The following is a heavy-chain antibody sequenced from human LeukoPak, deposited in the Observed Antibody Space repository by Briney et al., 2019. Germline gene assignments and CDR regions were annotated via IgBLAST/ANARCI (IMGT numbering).Heavy chain of an antibody. V-gene: IGHV3-23*01. CDR2: ISGSGGST. Sequence: GGSLRLSCAASGFTFSSYAMTWVRQAPGKGLEWVSAISGSGGSTYYADSVEGRFTISRDNSKNTLYLQMNSLRAEDTAVYYCAKAHSPYCSSTSCYSASYYYYYGMDVWGQGTTVTVSS. CDR1: GFTFSSYA. CDR3: AKAHSPYCSSTSCYSASYYYYYGMDV. J-gene: IGHJ6*02. D-gene: IGHD2-2*01.